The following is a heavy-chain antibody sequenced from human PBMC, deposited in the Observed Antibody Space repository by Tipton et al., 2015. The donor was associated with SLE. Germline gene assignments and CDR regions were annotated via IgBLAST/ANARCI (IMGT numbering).Heavy chain of an antibody. CDR2: IYYSGIT. J-gene: IGHJ4*02. D-gene: IGHD5-12*01. V-gene: IGHV4-59*11. CDR1: GDSISNHY. Sequence: GSLRLSCTVSGDSISNHYWSWIRQPPGKGLEWIGYIYYSGITNYNPSLKSRVTISVDTSKNQFSLMLSSVTAADTAVYYCARGGVGGYDYFDYWGRGTLVTVSS. CDR3: ARGGVGGYDYFDY.